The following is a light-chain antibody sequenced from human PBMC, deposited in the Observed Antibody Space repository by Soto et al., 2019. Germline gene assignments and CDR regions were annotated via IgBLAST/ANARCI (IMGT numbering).Light chain of an antibody. CDR2: EAS. CDR3: QQYRT. J-gene: IGKJ1*01. V-gene: IGKV3-20*01. CDR1: QSVSSSS. Sequence: EILLTQSPGTLSLSPGERATLSCRASQSVSSSSLAWHQQKPGQAPRLLIYEASSRATGIPDRFSGSGSGTDFTLTITRLEHEDFAVYYCQQYRTFGHGTKVDIK.